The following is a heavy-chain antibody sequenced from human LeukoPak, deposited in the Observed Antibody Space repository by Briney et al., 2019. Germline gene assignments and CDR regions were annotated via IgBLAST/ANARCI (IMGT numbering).Heavy chain of an antibody. D-gene: IGHD3-3*01. V-gene: IGHV1-18*01. CDR2: ISAYNGNT. CDR3: ARNHDFWSGHYIDY. Sequence: GASVKVSCKASGYTFTSYGISWVRQAPGQGLERMGWISAYNGNTNYAQKLQGRVTMTTDTSTSTAYMELRSLRSDDTAVYYCARNHDFWSGHYIDYWGQGTLVTVSS. CDR1: GYTFTSYG. J-gene: IGHJ4*02.